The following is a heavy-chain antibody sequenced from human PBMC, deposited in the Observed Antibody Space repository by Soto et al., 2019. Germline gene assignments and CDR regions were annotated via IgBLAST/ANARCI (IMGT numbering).Heavy chain of an antibody. CDR2: ISPYNGNT. V-gene: IGHV1-18*01. D-gene: IGHD3-3*01. CDR1: GYTFRNYG. Sequence: QVQLVQSGAEVKRPGASVKVSCKASGYTFRNYGITWVRQAPGQGLEGMAWISPYNGNTNYAQDLQGRVTMTTDTSTSTAYMELRSRTSEDTAMYYCARDLVSGSAFWRAYNGGYFAYWGQGTLVTVSS. J-gene: IGHJ4*02. CDR3: ARDLVSGSAFWRAYNGGYFAY.